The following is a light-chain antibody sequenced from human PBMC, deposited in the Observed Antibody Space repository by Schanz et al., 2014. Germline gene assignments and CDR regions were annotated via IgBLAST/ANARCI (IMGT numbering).Light chain of an antibody. J-gene: IGKJ2*01. CDR1: QSVSSS. CDR3: QQYYSTPDT. Sequence: EIMMTQSPATLSVSPGARATLSCRASQSVSSSVAWYQQKPGQSPRLLIHGASTRATGIPARFSGSGSGTEFTLTISSPQSEDVAVYYCQQYYSTPDTFGQGTKLEIK. V-gene: IGKV3-15*01. CDR2: GAS.